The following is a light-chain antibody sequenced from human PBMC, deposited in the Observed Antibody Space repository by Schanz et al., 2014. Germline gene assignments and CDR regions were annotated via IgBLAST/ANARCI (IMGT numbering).Light chain of an antibody. J-gene: IGLJ3*02. CDR2: EVS. V-gene: IGLV2-8*01. CDR1: SSDVGGYNY. CDR3: AAWDDSLNGPV. Sequence: QSALTQPPSASGFPGQSVTISCTGTSSDVGGYNYVSWYQQHPDKAPKVMIYEVSKRPSGVPDRFSGSKSGNTASLTVSGLQTEDEADYYCAAWDDSLNGPVFGGGTKLTVL.